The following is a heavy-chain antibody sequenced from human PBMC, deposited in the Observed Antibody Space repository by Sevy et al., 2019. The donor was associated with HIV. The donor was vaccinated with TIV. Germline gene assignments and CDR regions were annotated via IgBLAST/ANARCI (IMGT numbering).Heavy chain of an antibody. Sequence: SETLSLTCAVYGGSFSGYYWSWIRQLPGKGLEWIGQINHSGSTNYNPSLKSRLTISVDTSKNQFSLKLSSVTAADTAVYYCARGEGALEAQFDPWGQGTLVTVSS. J-gene: IGHJ5*02. CDR2: INHSGST. V-gene: IGHV4-34*01. D-gene: IGHD1-1*01. CDR3: ARGEGALEAQFDP. CDR1: GGSFSGYY.